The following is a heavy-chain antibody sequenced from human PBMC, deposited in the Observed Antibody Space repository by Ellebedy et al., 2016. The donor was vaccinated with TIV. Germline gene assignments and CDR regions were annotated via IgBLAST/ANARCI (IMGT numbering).Heavy chain of an antibody. Sequence: SETLSLTXAVYGGSFSGYYWSWIRQPPGKGLEWFGEINHSGSTNYNPSLKSRVTISVDTSKNQFSLKLSPVTAADTAVYYCAMSRIVVVPAAILRYYYYYYMDVWGKGTTVTVSS. J-gene: IGHJ6*03. CDR2: INHSGST. V-gene: IGHV4-34*01. CDR1: GGSFSGYY. CDR3: AMSRIVVVPAAILRYYYYYYMDV. D-gene: IGHD2-2*01.